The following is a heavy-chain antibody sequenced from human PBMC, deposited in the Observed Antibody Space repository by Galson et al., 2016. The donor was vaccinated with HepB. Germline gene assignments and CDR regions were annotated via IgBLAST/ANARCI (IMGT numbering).Heavy chain of an antibody. V-gene: IGHV3-23*01. CDR1: GFTFSSYA. Sequence: SLRLSCAASGFTFSSYAMNWVRQAPGKGLEWVSIISGSSSSIYYADSMKGRFTVSRDNSKNTLYLQMNSLKTEDTAVYYCTATTMTTNNFDYWGQGTLVTVSS. CDR3: TATTMTTNNFDY. J-gene: IGHJ4*02. CDR2: ISGSSSSI. D-gene: IGHD4-17*01.